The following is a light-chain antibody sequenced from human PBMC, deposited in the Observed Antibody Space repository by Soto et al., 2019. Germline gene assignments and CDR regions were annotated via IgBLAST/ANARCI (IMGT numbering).Light chain of an antibody. CDR2: GNS. J-gene: IGLJ3*02. CDR1: SSNIGAGYD. CDR3: QSYDSSLSGWV. V-gene: IGLV1-40*01. Sequence: QSVLTQPPSVSGAPGPRVTISCTGSSSNIGAGYDVHWYQQLPGTAPKLLIYGNSNRPSGVPDRFSGSKSGTSASLAITGLQAEDEADYYCQSYDSSLSGWVFGGG.